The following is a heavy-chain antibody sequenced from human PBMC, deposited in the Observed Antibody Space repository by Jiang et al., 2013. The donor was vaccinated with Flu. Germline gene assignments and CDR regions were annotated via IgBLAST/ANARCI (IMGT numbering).Heavy chain of an antibody. CDR2: IYYSGST. Sequence: GSGLVKPSETLSLTCTVSGGSISSSSYYWGWIRQPPGKGLEWIGSIYYSGSTYYNPSLKSRVTISVDTSKNQFSLKLSSVTATDTAVYYCARHAPGIMITFGGVIAPYFDYWGQGTLVTVSS. D-gene: IGHD3-16*02. V-gene: IGHV4-39*01. CDR1: GGSISSSSYY. CDR3: ARHAPGIMITFGGVIAPYFDY. J-gene: IGHJ4*02.